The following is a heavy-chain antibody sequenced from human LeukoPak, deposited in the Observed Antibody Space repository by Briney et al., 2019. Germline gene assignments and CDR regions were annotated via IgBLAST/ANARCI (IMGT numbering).Heavy chain of an antibody. CDR3: ASLWPYQLSAFDI. J-gene: IGHJ3*02. D-gene: IGHD2-2*01. CDR2: INHSGST. V-gene: IGHV4-34*01. Sequence: PSETLSLTCAVYGGSFSGYYWSWIRQPPGKGLEWIGEINHSGSTNYNPSLKSRVTISVDTSKNQFSLKLSSVTAADTAVYYCASLWPYQLSAFDIWGLGTMVTVSS. CDR1: GGSFSGYY.